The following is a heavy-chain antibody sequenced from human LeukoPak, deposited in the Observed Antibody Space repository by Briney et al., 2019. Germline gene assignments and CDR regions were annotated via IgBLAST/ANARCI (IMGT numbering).Heavy chain of an antibody. V-gene: IGHV3-21*01. CDR2: ISSSLSYI. Sequence: PGGSLRLSCATSGFTFSSYAMSWVRQAPGQGLEWVSSISSSLSYIYYADSGKGRFTIARDNAKNSLYLQMNSLRAEDTAVYYCGRDTDFDYWGQGTLVTVSS. CDR1: GFTFSSYA. CDR3: GRDTDFDY. J-gene: IGHJ4*02.